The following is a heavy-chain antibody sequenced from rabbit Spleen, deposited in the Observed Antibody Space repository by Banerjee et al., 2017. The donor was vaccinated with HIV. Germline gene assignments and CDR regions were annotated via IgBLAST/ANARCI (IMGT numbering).Heavy chain of an antibody. CDR3: ARDGAGGSYFAL. J-gene: IGHJ3*01. D-gene: IGHD8-1*01. Sequence: QSLEESGGGLVKPGTSLTLTCTASGFSFSSGYDMCWVRQAPGKGLEWIGTIWTGSSGITWYASWAKGRFTISKTSSTTVTLQLSSLTAADTATYFCARDGAGGSYFALWGQGTLVTVS. CDR2: IWTGSSGIT. V-gene: IGHV1S40*01. CDR1: GFSFSSGYD.